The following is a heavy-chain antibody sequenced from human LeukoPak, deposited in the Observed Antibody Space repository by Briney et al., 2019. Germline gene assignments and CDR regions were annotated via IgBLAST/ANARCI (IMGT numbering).Heavy chain of an antibody. D-gene: IGHD3-22*01. CDR3: VRQYYHYSSDYYWAPDY. J-gene: IGHJ4*02. V-gene: IGHV1-46*01. Sequence: ASVKVSCKASGYTFTSYYLHWVRQAPGQGLEWMGIINPSGGSTSYAQKFQGRVTMTRDMSTSTVYMELSSLRSEDTAVYYCVRQYYHYSSDYYWAPDYWGQGTLVTVSP. CDR1: GYTFTSYY. CDR2: INPSGGST.